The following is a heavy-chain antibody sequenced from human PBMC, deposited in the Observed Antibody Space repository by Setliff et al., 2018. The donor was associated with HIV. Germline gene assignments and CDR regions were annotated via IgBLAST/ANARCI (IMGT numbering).Heavy chain of an antibody. CDR2: VNHSGST. V-gene: IGHV4-34*01. Sequence: SETLSLTCAVYGGSFSGYNWSWIRQPPGKGLEWIGEVNHSGSTNYNPSLKTRVTISVDTSKNQFSLKLSSVTAADTAVYFCARGYYDILTGYYSSGIWDYWGQGTLVTVSS. CDR3: ARGYYDILTGYYSSGIWDY. D-gene: IGHD3-9*01. CDR1: GGSFSGYN. J-gene: IGHJ4*02.